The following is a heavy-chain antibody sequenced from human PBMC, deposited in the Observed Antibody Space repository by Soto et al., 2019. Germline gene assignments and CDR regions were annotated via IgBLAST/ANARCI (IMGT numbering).Heavy chain of an antibody. V-gene: IGHV2-70*11. CDR3: ACINLAAAGTTGMDV. Sequence: SGPTLVNPTQTLTLTCTFSGFSLSTSGMCVSWIRQPPGKALEWLARIDWDDDKYYSTSLKTRLTISKDTSKNQVVLTMTNMDPVDTATYYCACINLAAAGTTGMDVWGQGTTVTVSS. CDR1: GFSLSTSGMC. D-gene: IGHD6-13*01. J-gene: IGHJ6*02. CDR2: IDWDDDK.